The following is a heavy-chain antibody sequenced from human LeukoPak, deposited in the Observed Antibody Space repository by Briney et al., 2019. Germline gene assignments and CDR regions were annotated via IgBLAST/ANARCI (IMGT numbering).Heavy chain of an antibody. CDR2: ISSSGGST. D-gene: IGHD4-17*01. CDR1: GFTFSSYW. Sequence: GGSLRLSCAASGFTFSSYWMSWVRQAPGEGLEWVSAISSSGGSTYYADSVMGRFTISRDNYKNTVYMQMNSLRAEDTALYYCAKGTTTDDVAFDFWGQGTMVTVSS. J-gene: IGHJ3*01. V-gene: IGHV3-23*01. CDR3: AKGTTTDDVAFDF.